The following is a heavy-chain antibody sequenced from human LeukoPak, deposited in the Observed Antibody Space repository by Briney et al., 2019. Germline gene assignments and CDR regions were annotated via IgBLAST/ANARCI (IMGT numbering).Heavy chain of an antibody. Sequence: SETLSLTCTVSGGSVSSGSYYWSWIRQPPGKGLEWIGYIYYSGSTNYNPSLKSRVTIPVDTSKNQFSLKLSSVTAADTAVYYCARDLTPIVGATYFDYWGQGTLVTVSS. CDR2: IYYSGST. V-gene: IGHV4-61*01. J-gene: IGHJ4*02. CDR1: GGSVSSGSYY. CDR3: ARDLTPIVGATYFDY. D-gene: IGHD1-26*01.